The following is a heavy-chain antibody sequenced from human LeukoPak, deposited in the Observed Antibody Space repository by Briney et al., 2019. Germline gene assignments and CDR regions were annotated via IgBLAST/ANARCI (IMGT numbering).Heavy chain of an antibody. J-gene: IGHJ5*02. CDR3: ARSYDFWSGSNWFDP. D-gene: IGHD3-3*01. V-gene: IGHV5-51*01. CDR2: IYPGDSDT. Sequence: GESLKISCKGSGYSFTSYWIGWVRQMPGKGLEWMGIIYPGDSDTRYSPSFQGQVTISADKSISTAYLQWSSPKASDTAMYYCARSYDFWSGSNWFDPWGQGTLVTVSS. CDR1: GYSFTSYW.